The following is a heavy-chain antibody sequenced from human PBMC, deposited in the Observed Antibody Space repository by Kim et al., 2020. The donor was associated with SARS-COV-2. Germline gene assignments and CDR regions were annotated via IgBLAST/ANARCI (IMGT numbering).Heavy chain of an antibody. Sequence: SETLSLTCAVYGGSFSGYYWSWIRQPPGKGLEWIGEINHSGSTNYNPSLKSRVTISVDTSKNQFSLKLSSVTAADTAVYYCARLPWELWFGAHRPGYYYYGMDVWGQGTTVTVSS. CDR1: GGSFSGYY. CDR2: INHSGST. D-gene: IGHD3-10*01. V-gene: IGHV4-34*01. CDR3: ARLPWELWFGAHRPGYYYYGMDV. J-gene: IGHJ6*02.